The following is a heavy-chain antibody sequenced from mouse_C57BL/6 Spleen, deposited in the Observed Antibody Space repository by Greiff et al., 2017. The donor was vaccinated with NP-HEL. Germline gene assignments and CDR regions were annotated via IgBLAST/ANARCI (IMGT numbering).Heavy chain of an antibody. V-gene: IGHV14-4*01. CDR1: GFNIKDDY. D-gene: IGHD1-1*01. J-gene: IGHJ2*01. CDR2: IDPENGDT. Sequence: EVQLQQSGAELVRPGASVKLSCTASGFNIKDDYMHWVKQRPEQGLEWIGWIDPENGDTEYASKFQGKATITADTSSNTAYLQLSSLTSEDTAVYYCTRGYYYGSNYYFDYWGQGTTLTVSS. CDR3: TRGYYYGSNYYFDY.